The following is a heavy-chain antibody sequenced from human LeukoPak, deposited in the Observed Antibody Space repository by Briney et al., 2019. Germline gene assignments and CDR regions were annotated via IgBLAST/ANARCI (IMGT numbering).Heavy chain of an antibody. CDR3: ARGLTIFGVVNDAFDI. D-gene: IGHD3-3*01. CDR1: GFTFSNYW. CDR2: INSDGSST. Sequence: PGGSLRLSCAASGFTFSNYWMHWVRQAPGKGLVCVSLINSDGSSTIYADSVKGQFTISRDNAKNTLYLQMNSLRAEDTAVYYCARGLTIFGVVNDAFDIWGQGTMVTVSS. V-gene: IGHV3-74*01. J-gene: IGHJ3*02.